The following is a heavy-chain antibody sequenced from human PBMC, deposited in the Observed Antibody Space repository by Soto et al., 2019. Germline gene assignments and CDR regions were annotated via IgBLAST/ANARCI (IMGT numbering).Heavy chain of an antibody. V-gene: IGHV3-74*01. J-gene: IGHJ3*02. CDR2: INSDGSST. Sequence: PGGSLRLSCAASGFTFSSFWMHWVRQAPGKGLVWVSRINSDGSSTSYADSVKGRFTISRDNAKNTLYLQMNSLRVEDTAVYYCARVRESMIFGVVIRREAFDIWGQGTMVTVSS. CDR1: GFTFSSFW. D-gene: IGHD3-3*01. CDR3: ARVRESMIFGVVIRREAFDI.